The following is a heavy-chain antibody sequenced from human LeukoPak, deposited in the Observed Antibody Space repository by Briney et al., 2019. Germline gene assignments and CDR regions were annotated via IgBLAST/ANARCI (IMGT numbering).Heavy chain of an antibody. CDR1: GGSFSGYY. CDR3: ARGRVSSSSSLGEGLHFDY. J-gene: IGHJ4*02. CDR2: INHSGST. D-gene: IGHD6-6*01. V-gene: IGHV4-34*01. Sequence: PSETLSLTCAVYGGSFSGYYWSWIRQPPGKGLEWIGEINHSGSTNYNPSLKSRVTISVDTSKNQFSLKLSSVTAADTAVYYCARGRVSSSSSLGEGLHFDYWGQGTLVTVSS.